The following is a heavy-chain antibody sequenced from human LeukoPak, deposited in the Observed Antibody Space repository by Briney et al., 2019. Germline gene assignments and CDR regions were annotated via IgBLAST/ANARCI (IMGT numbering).Heavy chain of an antibody. J-gene: IGHJ6*03. Sequence: SETLSLTCAVYGGSFSGYYWSWIRQPPGKGLEWIGEINHSGSTNYNPSLKSRVTISVDTSKNQFSLKLSSVTAADTAVYYCARAGLKAYYYYYMDVWGKGTTVTVSS. CDR2: INHSGST. CDR3: ARAGLKAYYYYYMDV. D-gene: IGHD3/OR15-3a*01. V-gene: IGHV4-34*01. CDR1: GGSFSGYY.